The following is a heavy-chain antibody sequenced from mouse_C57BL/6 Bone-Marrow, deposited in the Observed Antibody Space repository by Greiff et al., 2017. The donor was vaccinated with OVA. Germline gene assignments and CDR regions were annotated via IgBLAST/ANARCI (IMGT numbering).Heavy chain of an antibody. Sequence: DVQLVESGGGLVKPGGSLKLSCAASGFTFSSYTMSWVRQTPEKRLEWVATISGGGGNTYYPDSVKGRFTISRDNAKNTLYLQMSSLRSEDTALYYCARRRWLLHAMDYWGQGTSVTVSS. CDR2: ISGGGGNT. D-gene: IGHD2-3*01. CDR3: ARRRWLLHAMDY. V-gene: IGHV5-9*01. J-gene: IGHJ4*01. CDR1: GFTFSSYT.